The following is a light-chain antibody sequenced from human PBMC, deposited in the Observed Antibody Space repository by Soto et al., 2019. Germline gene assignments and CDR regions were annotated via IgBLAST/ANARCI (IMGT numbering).Light chain of an antibody. Sequence: AIQLTQSPSSLSASVGDRVTITCRASQSIRSDLAWYQQKPGKAPKLLIYDASILESGVPSRFSGSGSGTDFTLSISSLQPEDVATYYCQQFNSYPLTFGGGTKVEIK. J-gene: IGKJ4*01. CDR3: QQFNSYPLT. CDR1: QSIRSD. V-gene: IGKV1-13*02. CDR2: DAS.